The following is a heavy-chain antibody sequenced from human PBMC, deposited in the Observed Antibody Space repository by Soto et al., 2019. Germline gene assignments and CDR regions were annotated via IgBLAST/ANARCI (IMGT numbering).Heavy chain of an antibody. CDR1: GYTFTSYY. CDR3: ARDYSNYVFPEGYYYYYGMDV. CDR2: INPRGGST. J-gene: IGHJ6*02. Sequence: ASVKVSCKASGYTFTSYYMHWVRQAPGQGLEWMGIINPRGGSTSYAQKFQGRVTMTRDTSTSTVYMELSSLRSEDTAVYYCARDYSNYVFPEGYYYYYGMDVWGQGTTVTVSS. V-gene: IGHV1-46*01. D-gene: IGHD4-4*01.